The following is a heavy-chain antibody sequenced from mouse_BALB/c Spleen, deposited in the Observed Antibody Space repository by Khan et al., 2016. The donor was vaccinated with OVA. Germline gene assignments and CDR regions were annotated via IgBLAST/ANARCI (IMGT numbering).Heavy chain of an antibody. Sequence: EVQLVESGGGLVKPGGSLKLSCAASGFTFSDYYMYWIRQTPEKRLEWVATISDGSTYTYYPDSVKGRFTIFSDTAKISLYLQMSSLKSEDTAIYYCARGHYGDPFSYWGQGTLVTVSA. CDR2: ISDGSTYT. V-gene: IGHV5-4*02. D-gene: IGHD2-13*01. CDR1: GFTFSDYY. J-gene: IGHJ3*01. CDR3: ARGHYGDPFSY.